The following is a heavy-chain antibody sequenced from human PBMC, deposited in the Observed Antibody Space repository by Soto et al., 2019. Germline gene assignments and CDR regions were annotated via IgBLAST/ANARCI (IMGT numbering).Heavy chain of an antibody. J-gene: IGHJ6*02. CDR2: IIPILGIA. D-gene: IGHD2-2*02. Sequence: QVQLVQSGAEVKKPGSSVKVSCKAAGGTFSSYTISWVRQAPGQGLEWMGRIIPILGIANYAQKFQGRVTITADKSTSTAYMELSSLRSEDTAVYYCAREGYCSSTSCYIYGMDVWGQGTTVTVS. V-gene: IGHV1-69*08. CDR1: GGTFSSYT. CDR3: AREGYCSSTSCYIYGMDV.